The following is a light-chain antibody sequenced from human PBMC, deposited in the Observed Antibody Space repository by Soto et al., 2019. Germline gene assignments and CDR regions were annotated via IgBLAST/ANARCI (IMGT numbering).Light chain of an antibody. J-gene: IGLJ3*02. CDR1: SSDVGANNY. Sequence: TSSDVGANNYVSWYQQHPGKAPRLMIYDVSNRPSGVSNRFSGSKSGNTASLTISGLQAEDEADYYCSSYTSSRTVVFGGGTKVTVL. V-gene: IGLV2-14*04. CDR3: SSYTSSRTVV. CDR2: DVS.